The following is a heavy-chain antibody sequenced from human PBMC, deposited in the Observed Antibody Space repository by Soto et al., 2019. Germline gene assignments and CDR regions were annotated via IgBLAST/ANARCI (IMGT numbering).Heavy chain of an antibody. J-gene: IGHJ4*02. CDR1: GFSLTSRGMG. CDR3: IKSRFSGSKESDFDY. Sequence: QITLKESGPTLVKPTQTLTLTCTISGFSLTSRGMGVGWVRQPPGKALEWLGVIFWDDEKRYSPSLKSRLTITKDTTRNQVVLTMTYMDPVDTATYYCIKSRFSGSKESDFDYWGRGTLVTVSS. V-gene: IGHV2-5*02. CDR2: IFWDDEK. D-gene: IGHD3-10*01.